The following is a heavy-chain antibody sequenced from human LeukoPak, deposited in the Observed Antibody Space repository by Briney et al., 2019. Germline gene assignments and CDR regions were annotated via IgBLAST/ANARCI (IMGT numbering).Heavy chain of an antibody. CDR3: ATYGSGSYYISSSPQDGFDP. V-gene: IGHV3-23*01. Sequence: GGSLRLSCAASGFTFSNYSMNWVRQAPGKGLEWVSAISGSGGSTYYADSVKGRFTISRDNSKNTLYLQMNSLRAEDTAVYYCATYGSGSYYISSSPQDGFDPWGQGTLVTVSS. J-gene: IGHJ5*02. CDR1: GFTFSNYS. D-gene: IGHD3-10*01. CDR2: ISGSGGST.